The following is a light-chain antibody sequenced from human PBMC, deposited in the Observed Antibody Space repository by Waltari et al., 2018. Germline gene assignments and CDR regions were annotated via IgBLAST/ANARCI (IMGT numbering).Light chain of an antibody. CDR2: KDT. CDR3: LSADIGGTQGV. Sequence: SYELTQPPSVSVSPGETAKIACSGDALPKQYAYWSRQTPGQATVVVIYKDTVRPSGIPERFSGSSSGTTVTLTISGVQAEDEADYYCLSADIGGTQGVFGGGTKLTVL. V-gene: IGLV3-25*03. J-gene: IGLJ2*01. CDR1: ALPKQY.